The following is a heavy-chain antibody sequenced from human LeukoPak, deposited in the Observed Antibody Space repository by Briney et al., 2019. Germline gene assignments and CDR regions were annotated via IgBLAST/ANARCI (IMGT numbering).Heavy chain of an antibody. CDR2: ISDSGGNT. CDR1: GFTFSSYA. CDR3: ARGGFLGPDY. J-gene: IGHJ4*02. V-gene: IGHV3-23*01. Sequence: PGGSLRLSCAASGFTFSSYAMTWVRQAPGKGLGWVSTISDSGGNTYYADSVAGRFTISRGNSRDTLYLQMNSLRADDTAVYFCARGGFLGPDYWGQGTPVTVSS. D-gene: IGHD3-16*01.